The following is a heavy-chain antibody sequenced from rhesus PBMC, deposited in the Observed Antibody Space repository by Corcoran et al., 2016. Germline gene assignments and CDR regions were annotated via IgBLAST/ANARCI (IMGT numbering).Heavy chain of an antibody. J-gene: IGHJ4*01. CDR2: SGGSSGST. D-gene: IGHD1-44*02. V-gene: IGHV4-127*01. Sequence: QVQLQESGPGLVKPSETLSLTCAVSGYSISSGYGWSWIRQPPGKGLEWIGYSGGSSGSTNDNPSIKSLVTISKDTSKNQCSLKLSSVTAADTAVYYCATDARGGSYSVDYWGQGVLVTVSS. CDR3: ATDARGGSYSVDY. CDR1: GYSISSGYG.